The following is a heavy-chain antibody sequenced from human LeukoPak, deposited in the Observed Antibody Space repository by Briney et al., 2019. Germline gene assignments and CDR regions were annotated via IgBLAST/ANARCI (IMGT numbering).Heavy chain of an antibody. Sequence: ASVKVSCKASRYIFTSYVLHWVRQAPGQGLEWMGWINTNTGNPTYAQGFTGRFVFSLDTSVSTACLQISSLKADDTAMYYCARGDYETHGYQTRWGQGTLVTVFS. CDR1: RYIFTSYV. D-gene: IGHD3-22*01. J-gene: IGHJ4*02. CDR2: INTNTGNP. V-gene: IGHV7-4-1*02. CDR3: ARGDYETHGYQTR.